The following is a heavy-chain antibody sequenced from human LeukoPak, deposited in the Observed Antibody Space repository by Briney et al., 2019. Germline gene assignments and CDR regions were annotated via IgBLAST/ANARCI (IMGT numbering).Heavy chain of an antibody. J-gene: IGHJ3*02. CDR1: GGSISSSSYY. Sequence: SETLSLTCTVSGGSISSSSYYWSWIRQPPGKGLERLGSIFHSGSTYYSPSFKSRVTISPDTSKNQSSLRLPSVTAADTAVYYCAGWSSGSSAYDIWGHGTMVTVSS. CDR3: AGWSSGSSAYDI. D-gene: IGHD1-14*01. CDR2: IFHSGST. V-gene: IGHV4-39*01.